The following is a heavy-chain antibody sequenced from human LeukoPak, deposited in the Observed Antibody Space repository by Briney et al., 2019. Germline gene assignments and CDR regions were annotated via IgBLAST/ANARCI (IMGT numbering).Heavy chain of an antibody. CDR1: GFTFSDDY. CDR3: ARDRQWLGYNWFDP. J-gene: IGHJ5*02. Sequence: GGSLRLSCAASGFTFSDDYMSWIRQAPGKGLEWVSYISSSGSTIYYADSVKGRFTISRDNAKNSLYLQMNSLRAEDTAVYYCARDRQWLGYNWFDPWGQGTLVTVSS. V-gene: IGHV3-11*01. CDR2: ISSSGSTI. D-gene: IGHD6-19*01.